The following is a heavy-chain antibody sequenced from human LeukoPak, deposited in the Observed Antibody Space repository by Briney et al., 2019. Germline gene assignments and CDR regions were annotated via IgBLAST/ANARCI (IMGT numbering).Heavy chain of an antibody. CDR1: GFTFSQFG. CDR3: ARDRGTTSSAGYYFDY. V-gene: IGHV3-33*01. J-gene: IGHJ4*02. D-gene: IGHD6-6*01. Sequence: PGRSLRLSCAASGFTFSQFGMHWVRQAPGKGLEWVAIWYDGSEKLYGDSVKGRFTISRDNSKNTLYLQMNSLRAEDTAVYYCARDRGTTSSAGYYFDYWGQGTLVTVSS. CDR2: WYDGSEK.